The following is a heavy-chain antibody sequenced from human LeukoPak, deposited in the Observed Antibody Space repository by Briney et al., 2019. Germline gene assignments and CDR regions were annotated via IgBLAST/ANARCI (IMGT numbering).Heavy chain of an antibody. CDR1: GYTFTGYY. V-gene: IGHV1-8*03. J-gene: IGHJ6*03. CDR3: ARTPRYYDYVWGSYRYGYYYYMDV. D-gene: IGHD3-16*02. CDR2: MNPNSGNT. Sequence: ASVKVSCKASGYTFTGYYMHWVRQAPGQGLEWMGWMNPNSGNTGYAQKFQGRVTITRNTSISTAYMELSSLRSEDTAVYYCARTPRYYDYVWGSYRYGYYYYMDVWGKGTTVTVSS.